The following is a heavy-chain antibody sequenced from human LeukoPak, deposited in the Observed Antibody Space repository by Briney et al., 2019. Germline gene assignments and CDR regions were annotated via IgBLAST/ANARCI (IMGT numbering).Heavy chain of an antibody. Sequence: PSETLSLTCTVSGVSISSSNSYWGWIRQPPGKGLEWIGSIYYSGNTYYNASLKSRVTISVDTSKNQFSLKLSSVTAADTAVYYCARHALGPSMVRGVIITFFDYWGQGTLVTVSS. CDR1: GVSISSSNSY. V-gene: IGHV4-39*01. CDR3: ARHALGPSMVRGVIITFFDY. J-gene: IGHJ4*02. CDR2: IYYSGNT. D-gene: IGHD3-10*01.